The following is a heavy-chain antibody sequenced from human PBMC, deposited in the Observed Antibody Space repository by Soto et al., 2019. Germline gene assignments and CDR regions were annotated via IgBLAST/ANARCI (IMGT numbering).Heavy chain of an antibody. D-gene: IGHD3-22*01. J-gene: IGHJ4*02. Sequence: GGSLRLSCAASGFTFSSYWMSWVRQAPGKGLEWVANIKQDGSEKYYVDSVKGRFTISRDNAKNSLYLQMNSLRAEDTAVYYCAREEYYYDSSGLVQGLIDYWGQGTLVTVSS. V-gene: IGHV3-7*01. CDR2: IKQDGSEK. CDR1: GFTFSSYW. CDR3: AREEYYYDSSGLVQGLIDY.